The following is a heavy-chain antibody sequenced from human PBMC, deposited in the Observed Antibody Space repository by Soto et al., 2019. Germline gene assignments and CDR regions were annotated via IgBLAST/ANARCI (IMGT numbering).Heavy chain of an antibody. CDR2: IIPIFGTA. Sequence: GASVKVSCKASGCTFSSYAISCVRQAPGQVLEWMGGIIPIFGTANYAQKFQGRVTITADESTSTAYMELSSLRSEDTAVYYCARDRSSRGYSYGYLVDYFDYWGQGTLVTVSS. J-gene: IGHJ4*02. V-gene: IGHV1-69*13. CDR3: ARDRSSRGYSYGYLVDYFDY. CDR1: GCTFSSYA. D-gene: IGHD5-18*01.